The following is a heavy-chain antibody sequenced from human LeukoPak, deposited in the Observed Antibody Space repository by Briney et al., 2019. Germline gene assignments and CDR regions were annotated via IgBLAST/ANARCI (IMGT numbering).Heavy chain of an antibody. CDR1: ENSVSSNSAA. CDR3: ARSIAARYDN. Sequence: SQTPPPPLARSENSVSSNSAALDWIRQSPSRGLEWLGRTYYRSKWYNDNAGSVKSRITINPDTSKNQFSLQLNSVTPEDTAVYYCARSIAARYDNWGQGTLGSVSS. CDR2: TYYRSKWYN. J-gene: IGHJ4*02. V-gene: IGHV6-1*01. D-gene: IGHD6-6*01.